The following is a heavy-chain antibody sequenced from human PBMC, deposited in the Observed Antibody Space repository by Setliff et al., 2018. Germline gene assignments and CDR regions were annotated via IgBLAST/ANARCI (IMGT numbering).Heavy chain of an antibody. CDR1: GGSFSGYY. CDR2: IDQSGIT. J-gene: IGHJ3*02. D-gene: IGHD3-22*01. V-gene: IGHV4-34*01. Sequence: SETLSLTCAVYGGSFSGYYWSWLRQPPGKGLEWIGEIDQSGITNYNPSLKSRVTISIDTSKNQFSLRLSSVTATDTAVYYCARGRRITMIVVPPGVFDIWGQGTMVT. CDR3: ARGRRITMIVVPPGVFDI.